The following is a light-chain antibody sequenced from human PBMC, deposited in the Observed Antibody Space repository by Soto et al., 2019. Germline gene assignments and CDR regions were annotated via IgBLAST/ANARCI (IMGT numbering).Light chain of an antibody. J-gene: IGLJ3*02. Sequence: QSVLTQPPSVSGAPGQRVTISCTGSSSNIGAGYDVHWYQQLPGTAPKLLIYGNSNRPSGVPDRISGSKSGTSASLAVTGLQAEDEADYYCVLYMGSGISVFGGGTKVTVL. CDR3: VLYMGSGISV. CDR2: GNS. CDR1: SSNIGAGYD. V-gene: IGLV1-40*01.